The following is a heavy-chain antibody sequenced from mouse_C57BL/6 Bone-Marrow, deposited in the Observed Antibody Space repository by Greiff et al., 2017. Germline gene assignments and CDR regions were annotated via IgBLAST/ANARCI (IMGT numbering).Heavy chain of an antibody. Sequence: EVQGVESGGGLVQPGGSLSLSCAASGFTFTDYYMSWVRQPPGKALEWLGFIRNKANGYTTEYSASVKGRFTISRDNSQSILYRQMNALRAEDSATYYCARFYYGSSYWYFDVWGTGTTVTVSS. V-gene: IGHV7-3*01. J-gene: IGHJ1*03. CDR1: GFTFTDYY. CDR3: ARFYYGSSYWYFDV. CDR2: IRNKANGYTT. D-gene: IGHD1-1*01.